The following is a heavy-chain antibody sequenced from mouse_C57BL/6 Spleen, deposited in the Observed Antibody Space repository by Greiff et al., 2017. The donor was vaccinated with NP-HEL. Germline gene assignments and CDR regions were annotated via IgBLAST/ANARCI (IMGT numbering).Heavy chain of an antibody. Sequence: QVQLQQPGAELVKPGASVKMSCKASGYTFTSYWITWVKQRPGQGLEWIGDIYPGSGSTNYNEKFKSKAPLTVDTSSSTAYMQLSSLTSEDSAVYYCARSRNPMVTTGFAYWGQGTLVTVSA. D-gene: IGHD2-1*01. CDR2: IYPGSGST. CDR1: GYTFTSYW. V-gene: IGHV1-55*01. J-gene: IGHJ3*01. CDR3: ARSRNPMVTTGFAY.